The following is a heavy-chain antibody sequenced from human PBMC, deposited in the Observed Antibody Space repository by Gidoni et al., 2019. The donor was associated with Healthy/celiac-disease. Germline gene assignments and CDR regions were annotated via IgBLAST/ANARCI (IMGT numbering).Heavy chain of an antibody. Sequence: EVQLLESGGGLVQPGGSLRLSCAATGFTFSSYAMSWGRQGPGKGLAWFSAICGSCGSTYYAYSVKCRFTISRDNSKNTLYLQMNSLRSEDTAVYYCAKIMAAAAPLEYYFDYGGQGTLVTVSS. J-gene: IGHJ4*02. CDR2: ICGSCGST. CDR3: AKIMAAAAPLEYYFDY. D-gene: IGHD6-13*01. V-gene: IGHV3-23*01. CDR1: GFTFSSYA.